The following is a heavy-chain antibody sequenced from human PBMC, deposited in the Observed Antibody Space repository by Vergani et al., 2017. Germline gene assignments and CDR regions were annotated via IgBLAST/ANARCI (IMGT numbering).Heavy chain of an antibody. Sequence: QVQLVQSGAEVTKPGASVKISCKASGYTFTSYYVHWVRQAPGQGLEWMGIIEPSGGSTNYSQKFQGRVTMTRDTSTSTVYMGVSRLRSADTAVYYCARVNVPWFFDYWGQGTLVTVSS. V-gene: IGHV1-46*01. D-gene: IGHD3-22*01. CDR3: ARVNVPWFFDY. J-gene: IGHJ4*02. CDR2: IEPSGGST. CDR1: GYTFTSYY.